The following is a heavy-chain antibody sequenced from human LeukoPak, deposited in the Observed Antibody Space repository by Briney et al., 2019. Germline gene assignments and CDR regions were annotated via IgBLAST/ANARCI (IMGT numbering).Heavy chain of an antibody. V-gene: IGHV3-23*01. CDR1: GFIFNHHA. J-gene: IGHJ4*02. CDR2: ITGDGFT. D-gene: IGHD3-10*01. CDR3: AKDRTNYYGSGSYGDY. Sequence: GGSLRLSCAASGFIFNHHAMSWVRQAPGKGLEWVSSITGDGFTFYADSVKGQFTISRDNSKNTLYLQMNSLRAEDTAVYYCAKDRTNYYGSGSYGDYWGQGTLVTVSS.